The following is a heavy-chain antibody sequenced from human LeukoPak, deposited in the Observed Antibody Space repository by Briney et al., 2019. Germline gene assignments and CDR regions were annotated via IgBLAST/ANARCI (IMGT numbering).Heavy chain of an antibody. CDR2: IYYTGST. D-gene: IGHD2/OR15-2a*01. CDR3: ARLGISSHYYYYSMDV. Sequence: SETLSLTCTVSGGSISSYYWSWIRQPPGKGLEWIGYIYYTGSTNYNPSLKSRVTISLDTSKNQFSLKLSSVTAADTAVYYCARLGISSHYYYYSMDVWGKGTTVTVSS. CDR1: GGSISSYY. V-gene: IGHV4-59*12. J-gene: IGHJ6*03.